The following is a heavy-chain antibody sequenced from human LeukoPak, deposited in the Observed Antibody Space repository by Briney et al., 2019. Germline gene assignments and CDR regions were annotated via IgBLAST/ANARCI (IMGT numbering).Heavy chain of an antibody. CDR1: GFTFSNYE. J-gene: IGHJ4*02. V-gene: IGHV3-48*03. Sequence: RTGGSLRLSCAPSGFTFSNYEMNWVRQAPGKGLEWVSFISSSGVLIYYADSVKGRFTISRDNAKNSLYLQMNSLRVEDTAVYYCARVSGSGWHFDYWGQGSLVTVSS. CDR2: ISSSGVLI. D-gene: IGHD6-19*01. CDR3: ARVSGSGWHFDY.